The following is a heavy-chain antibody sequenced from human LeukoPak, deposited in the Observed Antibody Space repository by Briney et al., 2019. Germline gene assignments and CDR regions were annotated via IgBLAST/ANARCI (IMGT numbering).Heavy chain of an antibody. Sequence: GGSLRLSCAASGFTFTNYAMSWVRQAPGKGLEWVSVISGSGSSTYYADSVKGRFTISRDNSMNTLYLQMYSLRADDTAVYYCARDGFDYYDSSGYYYFDSWGQGTLVTVSS. CDR2: ISGSGSST. D-gene: IGHD3-22*01. V-gene: IGHV3-23*01. CDR1: GFTFTNYA. J-gene: IGHJ4*02. CDR3: ARDGFDYYDSSGYYYFDS.